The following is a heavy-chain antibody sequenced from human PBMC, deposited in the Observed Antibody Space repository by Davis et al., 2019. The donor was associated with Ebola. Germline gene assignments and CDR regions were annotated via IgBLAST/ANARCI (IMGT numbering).Heavy chain of an antibody. Sequence: GESLKTSCAASGFTFSSYLMHWVRQAPGKGLVWVSRINSDGSSTSYADSVKGRFTISRDNSKNTLYLQMNSLRAEDTAVYYCAKVGWFGYWGQGTLVTVSS. CDR2: INSDGSST. D-gene: IGHD1-26*01. CDR3: AKVGWFGY. CDR1: GFTFSSYL. J-gene: IGHJ4*02. V-gene: IGHV3-74*01.